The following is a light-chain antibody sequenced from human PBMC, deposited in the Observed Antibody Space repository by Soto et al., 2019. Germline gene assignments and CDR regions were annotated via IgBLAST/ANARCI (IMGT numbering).Light chain of an antibody. J-gene: IGKJ4*01. V-gene: IGKV3-11*01. CDR1: QSVSSD. CDR3: QQRSNWPPFT. CDR2: DAS. Sequence: EIVLTQSPATLSLSPGERATRSCRASQSVSSDLAWYQQKPGQAPRLLIYDASNRATGILARFSGSGSGTDFTLTISSLEPEDFAIYYCQQRSNWPPFTFGGGTKVEIK.